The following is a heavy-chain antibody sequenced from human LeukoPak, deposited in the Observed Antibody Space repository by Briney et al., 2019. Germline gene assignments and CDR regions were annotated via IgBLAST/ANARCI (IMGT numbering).Heavy chain of an antibody. V-gene: IGHV1-69*06. D-gene: IGHD3-10*01. CDR1: GGTFSSYA. J-gene: IGHJ4*02. CDR2: IIPIFGTA. CDR3: ARGITMVRGVIPLNY. Sequence: SVKVSCKASGGTFSSYAISWVRQAPGQGLEWMGGIIPIFGTANYAQKFQGRVTITADKSTSTAYMELSSLRSEDTAVHYCARGITMVRGVIPLNYWGQGTLVTVSS.